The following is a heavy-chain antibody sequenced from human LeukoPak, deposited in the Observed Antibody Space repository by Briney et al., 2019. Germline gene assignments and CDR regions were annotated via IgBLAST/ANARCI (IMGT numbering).Heavy chain of an antibody. CDR1: GFTFSSYG. CDR2: IWYDGSNK. D-gene: IGHD3-10*01. CDR3: ARAEDTSVRGVPYIFDY. V-gene: IGHV3-33*01. Sequence: GGSLRLSCAASGFTFSSYGMHWVRQAPGKGLEWVAVIWYDGSNKYYADSVKGRFTISRDNSKNTLYLQMNSLRAEDTAVYYCARAEDTSVRGVPYIFDYWGQGTLVTVSS. J-gene: IGHJ4*02.